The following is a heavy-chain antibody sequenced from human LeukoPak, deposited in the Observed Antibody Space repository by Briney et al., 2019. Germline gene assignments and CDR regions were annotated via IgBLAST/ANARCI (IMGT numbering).Heavy chain of an antibody. V-gene: IGHV4-59*01. CDR1: GGSIRSYY. CDR3: ARGPSRGHYSDSSGYPEYFLH. J-gene: IGHJ1*01. Sequence: SETLSLTCTVSGGSIRSYYWSWIRQPPGKGLEWIGYIYFSGSTSYNPSLKSRVTISVDRSKNQFSLKLSSVAAADTAVYYCARGPSRGHYSDSSGYPEYFLHWGQGTLVTVSS. D-gene: IGHD3-22*01. CDR2: IYFSGST.